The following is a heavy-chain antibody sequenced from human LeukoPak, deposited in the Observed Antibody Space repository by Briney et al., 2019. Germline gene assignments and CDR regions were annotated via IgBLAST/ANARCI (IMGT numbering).Heavy chain of an antibody. CDR1: GFTFSSYS. D-gene: IGHD3-22*01. CDR2: ISRGSDHI. Sequence: GGSLRLSCAASGFTFSSYSMNWVRQAPGKGLEWVSSISRGSDHIFYADSMKGRFTISRDNAKNSLYLQMNSLGAEDTAVYYCARPYDTRGYFPDYWGQGTLVTVSS. V-gene: IGHV3-21*01. CDR3: ARPYDTRGYFPDY. J-gene: IGHJ4*02.